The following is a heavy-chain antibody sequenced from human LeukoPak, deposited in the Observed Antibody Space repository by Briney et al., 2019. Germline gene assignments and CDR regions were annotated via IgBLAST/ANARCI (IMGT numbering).Heavy chain of an antibody. CDR2: ISSSSSYI. D-gene: IGHD3-10*01. CDR3: ARGGVDHYGSGTYYLMYYFDH. CDR1: GFTFNDYG. Sequence: GGSLRLSCAASGFTFNDYGMIWVRQAPGKGLEWVSYISSSSSYIYYADSLKGRFTISRDNAKNSLYLQMNSLRAEDTAVYFCARGGVDHYGSGTYYLMYYFDHWGQGALVTVSS. V-gene: IGHV3-21*04. J-gene: IGHJ4*02.